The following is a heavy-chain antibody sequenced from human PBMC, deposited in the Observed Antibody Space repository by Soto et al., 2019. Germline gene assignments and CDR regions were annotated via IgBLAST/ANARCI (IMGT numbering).Heavy chain of an antibody. CDR1: GFTFYDYA. D-gene: IGHD6-25*01. V-gene: IGHV3-9*01. J-gene: IGHJ1*01. Sequence: PGGSLRLSCAASGFTFYDYAMHCVRRSPVKGMEWVSGISWNSDTIDYADSVKGRFTISRDNAKNSLYLQMNSLRPEDTALYYCAKDRSVAATGPRSFQHWGQGTLVTVSS. CDR2: ISWNSDTI. CDR3: AKDRSVAATGPRSFQH.